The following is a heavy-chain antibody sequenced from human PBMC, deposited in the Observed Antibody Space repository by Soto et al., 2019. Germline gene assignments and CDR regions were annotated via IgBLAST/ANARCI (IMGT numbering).Heavy chain of an antibody. CDR3: ARDQKSFHDFWSGYSQTDDYHGLDV. CDR1: GYTFTGYY. D-gene: IGHD3-3*01. CDR2: INPSSGGT. V-gene: IGHV1-2*02. Sequence: GASVKVSCKASGYTFTGYYMHWVRQAPGQGLEWMGWINPSSGGTNYAQKFQDRATMTRDTSISTAYMELRILTSDDTALYYCARDQKSFHDFWSGYSQTDDYHGLDVWGQGTTVTVSS. J-gene: IGHJ6*02.